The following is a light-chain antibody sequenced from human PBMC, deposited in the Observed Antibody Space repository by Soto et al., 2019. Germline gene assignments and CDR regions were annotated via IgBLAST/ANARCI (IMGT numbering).Light chain of an antibody. Sequence: DIQMTQSQSSLAAYVGDRVTITCRASQSISNYLAWYQQKPGEVPKVLIYGASTLQSGVPSRFSGSGSGTDFTLTISGLQHDDVATYYCQKYNTAQFTCGPGTKVEIK. J-gene: IGKJ3*01. CDR3: QKYNTAQFT. CDR2: GAS. V-gene: IGKV1-27*01. CDR1: QSISNY.